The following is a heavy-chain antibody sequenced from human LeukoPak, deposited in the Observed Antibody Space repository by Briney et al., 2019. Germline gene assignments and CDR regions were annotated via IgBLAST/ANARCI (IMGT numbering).Heavy chain of an antibody. CDR3: AREVAMVRGAVFDY. V-gene: IGHV4-34*01. CDR2: INHSGST. Sequence: KTSETLSLTCAVYGGSFSGYYWSWIRQPPRKGLEWIGEINHSGSTNYNPSLKSRVTISVDTSKNQFSLKLSSVTAADTAVYYCAREVAMVRGAVFDYWGQGTLVTVSS. CDR1: GGSFSGYY. D-gene: IGHD3-10*01. J-gene: IGHJ4*02.